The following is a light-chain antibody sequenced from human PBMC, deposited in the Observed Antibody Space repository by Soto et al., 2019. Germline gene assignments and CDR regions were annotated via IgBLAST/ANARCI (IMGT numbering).Light chain of an antibody. Sequence: DIQMTQSPSTLSGSVGDRVTITCRASQTISSWLAWYQQKPGKAPKLLIYKASTLKSGVPSRFSGSGSVTEFTLTISSLQPDDFATYYYQHYNSYSEAFGQGTKVERK. CDR2: KAS. CDR1: QTISSW. J-gene: IGKJ1*01. V-gene: IGKV1-5*03. CDR3: QHYNSYSEA.